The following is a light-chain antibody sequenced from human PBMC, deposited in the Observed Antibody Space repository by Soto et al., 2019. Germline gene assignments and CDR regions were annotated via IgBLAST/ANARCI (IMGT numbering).Light chain of an antibody. CDR1: QSLGGN. Sequence: EIVMTQSPATLAVSPGDTATLSCRASQSLGGNLAWYQQKPGQAPRLLIFRASSRATGVPARFSASGSGTEFTLTISGLQSEDFAVYYCQQYNNWPPWTFGPGTKVDIK. V-gene: IGKV3-15*01. CDR3: QQYNNWPPWT. J-gene: IGKJ1*01. CDR2: RAS.